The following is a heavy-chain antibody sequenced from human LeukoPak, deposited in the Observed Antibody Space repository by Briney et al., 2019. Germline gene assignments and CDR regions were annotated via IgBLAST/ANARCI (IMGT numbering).Heavy chain of an antibody. CDR2: INSDGSST. CDR1: GVTFSSYW. Sequence: GGSLRLSCAASGVTFSSYWMHWVRQAPGKGLVWVSRINSDGSSTSYADSVKGRFTISRDNAKNTLYLQMNSLRAEDTAVYYCAREGYVWGSYRYTYYFDYWGQGTLVTVSS. CDR3: AREGYVWGSYRYTYYFDY. D-gene: IGHD3-16*02. V-gene: IGHV3-74*01. J-gene: IGHJ4*02.